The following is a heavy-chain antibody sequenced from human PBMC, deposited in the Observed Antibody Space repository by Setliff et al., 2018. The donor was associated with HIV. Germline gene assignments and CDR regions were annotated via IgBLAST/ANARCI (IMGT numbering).Heavy chain of an antibody. CDR3: ARGGASSKYLDP. J-gene: IGHJ5*02. CDR2: LNPKSGDT. D-gene: IGHD2-15*01. V-gene: IGHV1-8*03. CDR1: GYTFTSYD. Sequence: ASVKVSCKASGYTFTSYDVHWVRQATGQGLEWMGYLNPKSGDTGSAQRFQDRLTITADTSVSTAYLELGSLRSDDTAVYYCARGGASSKYLDPWGQGTLVTVSS.